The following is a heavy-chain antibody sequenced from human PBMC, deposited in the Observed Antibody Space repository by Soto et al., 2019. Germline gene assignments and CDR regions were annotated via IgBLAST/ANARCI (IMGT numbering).Heavy chain of an antibody. CDR3: ARDPFGPSVADDY. Sequence: SVKVSCKASGGTFSSYSISWVRQAPGQGLEWMGGITPIFGTANYAQKFQGRVTITADKSTSTAYMELSSLRSEDTAVYYCARDPFGPSVADDYWGQGTLVTVSS. CDR2: ITPIFGTA. V-gene: IGHV1-69*06. CDR1: GGTFSSYS. D-gene: IGHD6-19*01. J-gene: IGHJ4*02.